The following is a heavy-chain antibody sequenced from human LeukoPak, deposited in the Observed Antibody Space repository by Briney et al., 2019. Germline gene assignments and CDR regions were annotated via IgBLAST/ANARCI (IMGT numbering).Heavy chain of an antibody. CDR2: ISRYNGNT. V-gene: IGHV1-18*01. J-gene: IGHJ2*01. CDR3: ARALVVAGAAAGHWYFDL. D-gene: IGHD6-13*01. CDR1: GYTFSNYI. Sequence: ASVKVSCKGSGYTFSNYIMSWVRQAPGQGLEWMGWISRYNGNTKYAQKFQGRVTMTTDTSTSTAYMELGSLRSDDTAVYYCARALVVAGAAAGHWYFDLWGRGTLVTVSS.